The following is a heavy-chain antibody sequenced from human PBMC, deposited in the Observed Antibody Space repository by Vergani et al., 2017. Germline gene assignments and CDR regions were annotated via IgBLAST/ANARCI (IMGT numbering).Heavy chain of an antibody. V-gene: IGHV4-59*08. D-gene: IGHD2-21*01. CDR2: IYYSGNT. CDR1: GGSISSYY. J-gene: IGHJ4*02. CDR3: ARALRWRGGNFDY. Sequence: QVQLQESGPGLVKPSETLSLTSTVSGGSISSYYWSWIRQPPGKGLEWIGYIYYSGNTNYNPSLKSRVTISVDTSKNHFSLKLRPVTAADTAVYYCARALRWRGGNFDYWGQGTLVTVSS.